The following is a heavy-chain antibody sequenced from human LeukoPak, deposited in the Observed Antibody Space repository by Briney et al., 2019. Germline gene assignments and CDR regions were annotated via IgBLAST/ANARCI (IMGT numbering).Heavy chain of an antibody. CDR2: ISTSGTTI. J-gene: IGHJ4*02. CDR3: ARAQLRFLEWSPWGY. D-gene: IGHD3-3*01. V-gene: IGHV3-48*04. Sequence: GGSLRLSCAASGFTFSNYGMNWVRQAPGKGLEWVSYISTSGTTIYYADSVKGRFTISRDNAKNSLYLQMNSLRAEDTAVYYCARAQLRFLEWSPWGYWGQGTLVTVSS. CDR1: GFTFSNYG.